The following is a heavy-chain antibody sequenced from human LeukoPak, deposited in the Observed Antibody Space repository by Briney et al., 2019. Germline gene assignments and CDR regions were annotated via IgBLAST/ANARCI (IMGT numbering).Heavy chain of an antibody. CDR1: GGSISSYY. J-gene: IGHJ4*02. D-gene: IGHD1-26*01. CDR2: IYHSGST. Sequence: PSETLSLTCTVSGGSISSYYWSWIRQPPGKGLEWIGYIYHSGSTNYNPSFKSRVTISVDTSKNQFSLKLSSVTAADTAVYYCAKDDGSRSYSVYWGQGTLVTVSS. V-gene: IGHV4-59*01. CDR3: AKDDGSRSYSVY.